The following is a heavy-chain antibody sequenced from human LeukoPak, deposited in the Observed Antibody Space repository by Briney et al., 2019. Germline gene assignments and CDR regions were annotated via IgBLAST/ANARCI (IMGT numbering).Heavy chain of an antibody. J-gene: IGHJ5*02. CDR2: IIPIFGTA. Sequence: SVKASCKASGGTFSSYAISWVRQAPGQGREWRGGIIPIFGTANYAQKFQGRVTITADESTSTAYMELSSLRSEDTAVYYCAREVGRLVIRDLNWFDPWGQGTLVTVSS. V-gene: IGHV1-69*13. D-gene: IGHD3-9*01. CDR1: GGTFSSYA. CDR3: AREVGRLVIRDLNWFDP.